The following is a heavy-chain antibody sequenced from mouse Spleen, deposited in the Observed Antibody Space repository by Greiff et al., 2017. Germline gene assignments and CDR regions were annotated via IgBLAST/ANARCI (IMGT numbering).Heavy chain of an antibody. J-gene: IGHJ4*01. CDR3: ARTELGLYYAMDY. CDR1: GYTFTSYW. D-gene: IGHD4-1*01. V-gene: IGHV1-7*01. Sequence: QVQLKQSGAELAKPGASVKLSCKASGYTFTSYWMHWVKQRPGQGLEWIGYINPSSGYTKYNQKFKDKATLTADKSSSTAYMQLSSLTYEDSAVYYCARTELGLYYAMDYWGQGTSVTVSS. CDR2: INPSSGYT.